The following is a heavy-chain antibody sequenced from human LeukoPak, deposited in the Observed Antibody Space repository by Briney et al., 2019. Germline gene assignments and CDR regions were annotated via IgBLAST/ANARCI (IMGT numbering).Heavy chain of an antibody. D-gene: IGHD3-10*01. Sequence: PSETLSLTCSVSGGSISGRRYYWGWIRQPPGRGLEWIGSIHYDGATYYNPSLKSRVTMSVDTSKNQVSLKLRSGTAADTAVYYCARVLSGMSTGPFFDYWGQGTLVIVSS. CDR2: IHYDGAT. V-gene: IGHV4-39*01. CDR3: ARVLSGMSTGPFFDY. CDR1: GGSISGRRYY. J-gene: IGHJ4*02.